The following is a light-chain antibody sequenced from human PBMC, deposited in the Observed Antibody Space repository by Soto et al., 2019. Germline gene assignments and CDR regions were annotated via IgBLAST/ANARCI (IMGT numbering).Light chain of an antibody. CDR1: QSLLHSAGRTF. J-gene: IGKJ5*01. CDR2: EAS. V-gene: IGKV2D-29*01. CDR3: MQSMEIPIT. Sequence: DLVMTQSPLSLSVTPGQPASISCKSSQSLLHSAGRTFWCWYLQKPGQPPPVLIYEASDRFSGATARFSGSGSGKDFTLKISRVEDEDAGVYYCMQSMEIPITFGQGTRLEIK.